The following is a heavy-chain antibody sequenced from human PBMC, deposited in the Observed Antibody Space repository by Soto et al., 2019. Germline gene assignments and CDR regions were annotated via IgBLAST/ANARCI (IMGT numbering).Heavy chain of an antibody. D-gene: IGHD1-26*01. J-gene: IGHJ4*02. CDR2: VNSDGHDT. CDR1: GFTFSTYW. V-gene: IGHV3-74*01. CDR3: ARGRENYSYFDY. Sequence: EVQLVESGGGLVQPGGSLRLSCAASGFTFSTYWMHWVRQSPGKGLEWVSRVNSDGHDTVYADSVKGRFTLSRDNAKNTVFPQMRSLRAEDTAVYYCARGRENYSYFDYWVQGIVVTVSS.